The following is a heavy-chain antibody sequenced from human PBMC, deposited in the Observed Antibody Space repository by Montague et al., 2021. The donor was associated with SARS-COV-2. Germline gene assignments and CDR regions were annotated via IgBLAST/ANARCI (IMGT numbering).Heavy chain of an antibody. CDR3: ARATSVRGAVSWFDP. CDR2: INSNGGT. Sequence: ETLSLTCTVAGGSISSQFWSFIRQPPGKGLEWIGYINSNGGTNDNPSLRSRLTMSVDTSKNQFSLQLRSMTPADTAVYFCARATSVRGAVSWFDPWGQGILVTVSS. CDR1: GGSISSQF. J-gene: IGHJ5*02. D-gene: IGHD3-10*01. V-gene: IGHV4-59*11.